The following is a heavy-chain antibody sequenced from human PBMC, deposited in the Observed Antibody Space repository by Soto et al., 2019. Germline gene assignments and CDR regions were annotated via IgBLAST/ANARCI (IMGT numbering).Heavy chain of an antibody. J-gene: IGHJ4*02. Sequence: SVKVSCTASGGAFGRYSVSWVRQAPGQGLEWIGGVIPVFNTSNYSLKFQGRVAIFADLSTSTVFMELRSLRSQDTALYYCAAGDAMAAVTIFECCGQGTRVTV. V-gene: IGHV1-69*13. CDR2: VIPVFNTS. D-gene: IGHD6-25*01. CDR3: AAGDAMAAVTIFEC. CDR1: GGAFGRYS.